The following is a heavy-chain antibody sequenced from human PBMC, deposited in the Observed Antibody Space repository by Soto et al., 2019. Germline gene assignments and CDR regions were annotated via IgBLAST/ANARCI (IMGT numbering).Heavy chain of an antibody. V-gene: IGHV3-30*03. CDR1: GVSFNSYD. CDR2: ISYDGSNT. J-gene: IGHJ5*02. CDR3: ARISRYCSGGDCHA. D-gene: IGHD2-15*01. Sequence: LRLSCAASGVSFNSYDMHWVRHAPGKGPEWVAIISYDGSNTYYSDSVRGRFTISRDNSKDTLYLQMHSLRSEDTAIYCCARISRYCSGGDCHAWGQGTQVTVSS.